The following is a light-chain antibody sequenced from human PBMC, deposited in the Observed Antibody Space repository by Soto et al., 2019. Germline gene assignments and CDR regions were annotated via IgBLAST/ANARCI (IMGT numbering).Light chain of an antibody. CDR1: SSNIGNNY. CDR2: DNN. V-gene: IGLV1-51*01. CDR3: GTWDSSLSAVV. J-gene: IGLJ2*01. Sequence: QSVLTQPPSASAAPGQRVTISCSGSSSNIGNNYVSWYQQLPGTAPKLLIYDNNQRPSGIPDRFSGSKSGTSATLGITGLQSGDEADYYCGTWDSSLSAVVFGGGTKLTVL.